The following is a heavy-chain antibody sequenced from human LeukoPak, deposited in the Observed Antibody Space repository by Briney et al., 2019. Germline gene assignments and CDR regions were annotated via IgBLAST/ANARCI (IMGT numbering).Heavy chain of an antibody. CDR1: GGSFSGYY. CDR2: INHSGST. CDR3: AREGIAAAGTLDAFDI. Sequence: SETLCLTCAVYGGSFSGYYWSWIRQPPGKGLEWSGEINHSGSTNYNPSLKSRVTISVDTSKNQFSLKLSSVTAADTAVYYCAREGIAAAGTLDAFDIWGQGTMVTVSS. J-gene: IGHJ3*02. V-gene: IGHV4-34*01. D-gene: IGHD6-13*01.